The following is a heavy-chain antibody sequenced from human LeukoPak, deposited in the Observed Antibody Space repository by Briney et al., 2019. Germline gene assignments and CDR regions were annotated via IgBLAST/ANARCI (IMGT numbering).Heavy chain of an antibody. V-gene: IGHV3-30*02. Sequence: GGSLRLSCAAAGFTFSSYGMHWVRQAPGKGLEWVAFIRYDGGNKYYADSVKGRFAISRDNSKNTLYLQMNSLRAEDTAVYYCAKDSGPYSSGWGDYWGQGTLVTVSS. J-gene: IGHJ4*02. CDR2: IRYDGGNK. CDR1: GFTFSSYG. D-gene: IGHD6-19*01. CDR3: AKDSGPYSSGWGDY.